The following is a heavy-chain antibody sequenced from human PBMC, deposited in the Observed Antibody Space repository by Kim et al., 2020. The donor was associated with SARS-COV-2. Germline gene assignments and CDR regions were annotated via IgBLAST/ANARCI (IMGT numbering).Heavy chain of an antibody. CDR2: FDPEDGET. CDR1: GYTLTELS. V-gene: IGHV1-24*01. CDR3: ATIRFGGYYYGMDV. Sequence: ASVKVSCKVSGYTLTELSMHWVRQAPGKGLEWMGGFDPEDGETIYAQKFQGRVTMTEDTSTDTAYMELSSLRSEDTAVYYCATIRFGGYYYGMDVWGQGTTVTVSS. D-gene: IGHD3-10*01. J-gene: IGHJ6*02.